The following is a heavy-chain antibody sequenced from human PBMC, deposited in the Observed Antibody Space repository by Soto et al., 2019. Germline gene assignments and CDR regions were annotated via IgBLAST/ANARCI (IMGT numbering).Heavy chain of an antibody. D-gene: IGHD6-19*01. CDR1: GFTFSSYG. J-gene: IGHJ4*02. V-gene: IGHV3-30*02. Sequence: GGSLRLSCAASGFTFSSYGMHWVRQAPGKGLEWVAVIWYDGSNKYYADSVKGRFTISRDNSKNTLYLQMNSLRAEDTALYYCAKDLHPGIAVAGTFFNYWGQGTLVTVSS. CDR3: AKDLHPGIAVAGTFFNY. CDR2: IWYDGSNK.